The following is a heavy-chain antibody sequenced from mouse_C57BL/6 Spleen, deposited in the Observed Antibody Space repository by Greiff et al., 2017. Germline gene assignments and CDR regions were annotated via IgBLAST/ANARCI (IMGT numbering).Heavy chain of an antibody. D-gene: IGHD2-2*01. V-gene: IGHV14-4*01. J-gene: IGHJ2*01. CDR1: GFNIKDDY. Sequence: EVKLMESGAELVRPGASVKLSCTASGFNIKDDYMHWVKQRPEQGLEWIGWIDPENGDTEYASKFQGKATITADTSSNTAYLQLSSLTSEDTAVYYCTTGVRDFDYGGQGTTLTVAS. CDR3: TTGVRDFDY. CDR2: IDPENGDT.